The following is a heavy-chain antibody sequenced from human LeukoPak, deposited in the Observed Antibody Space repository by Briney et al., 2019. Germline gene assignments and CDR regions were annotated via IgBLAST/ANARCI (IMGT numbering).Heavy chain of an antibody. D-gene: IGHD6-19*01. V-gene: IGHV4-59*01. Sequence: SETLSLTCTVSGDSITDYYWSWIRQTPGMGLEWIGNMYYTGTTNYNPSLKSRVTISKVTSQTFALKLSSVTSADTAVYYCAKTTSGWYGFDYWGQGTLVTVSS. CDR2: MYYTGTT. CDR3: AKTTSGWYGFDY. J-gene: IGHJ4*02. CDR1: GDSITDYY.